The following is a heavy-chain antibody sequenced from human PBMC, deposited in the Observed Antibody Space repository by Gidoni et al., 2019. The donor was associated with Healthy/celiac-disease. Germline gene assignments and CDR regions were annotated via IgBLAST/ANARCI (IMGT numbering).Heavy chain of an antibody. Sequence: EVQLVESGGGLVQPGRSLRLSCATSGCTFDDYAMHWVRQAPGKGLEWVSGISWNSCSIVYADSVKGRFTISRDNAKNSLYLQMNSLRAEDTALYYCAKDAGPGLSSKPAYWGQGTLVTVSS. CDR2: ISWNSCSI. V-gene: IGHV3-9*01. CDR1: GCTFDDYA. D-gene: IGHD2-15*01. CDR3: AKDAGPGLSSKPAY. J-gene: IGHJ4*02.